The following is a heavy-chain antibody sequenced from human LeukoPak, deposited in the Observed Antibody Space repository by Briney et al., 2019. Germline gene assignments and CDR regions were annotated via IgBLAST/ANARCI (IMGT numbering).Heavy chain of an antibody. D-gene: IGHD6-13*01. V-gene: IGHV3-9*01. CDR3: AKDIRIAAAGTVGFDY. Sequence: GGSLRLSCAASGFTFDDYAMHWVRQAPGKGLEWVSGISWNSGSIGYADSVKGRFTISRDNAKNSLYLQMNSLRAEDTALYYCAKDIRIAAAGTVGFDYWGQGTLVTVSS. CDR2: ISWNSGSI. CDR1: GFTFDDYA. J-gene: IGHJ4*02.